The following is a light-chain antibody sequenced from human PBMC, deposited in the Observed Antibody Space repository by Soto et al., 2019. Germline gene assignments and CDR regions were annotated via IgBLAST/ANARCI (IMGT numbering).Light chain of an antibody. CDR2: EVT. Sequence: QSALPQPPSWYGAPGQAVTISCTGTSSDVGDYNYVSWYQQYPGRAPKLMIYEVTKRPSGVPDRFSGSKSGNTASLSVSGLQAEDEADYYCSSYAASNNFYFVFGGGTKVTVL. J-gene: IGLJ3*02. CDR3: SSYAASNNFYFV. V-gene: IGLV2-8*01. CDR1: SSDVGDYNY.